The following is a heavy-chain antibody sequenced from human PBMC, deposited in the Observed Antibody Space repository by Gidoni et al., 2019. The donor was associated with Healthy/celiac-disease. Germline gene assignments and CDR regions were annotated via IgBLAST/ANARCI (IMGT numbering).Heavy chain of an antibody. CDR1: GGSISSYY. CDR2: IYYSGST. CDR3: ARDSREGFYGMDV. Sequence: QVQLQESGPGLVQPSETLSLTCTVSGGSISSYYWSWIRQPPGKGLEWIGYIYYSGSTNYNPSLKSRVTISVDTSKNQFSLKLSSVTAADTAVYYCARDSREGFYGMDVWGQGTTVTVSS. V-gene: IGHV4-59*01. J-gene: IGHJ6*02.